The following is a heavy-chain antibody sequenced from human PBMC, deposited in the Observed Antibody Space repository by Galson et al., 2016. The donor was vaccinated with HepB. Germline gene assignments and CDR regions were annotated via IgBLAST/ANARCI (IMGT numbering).Heavy chain of an antibody. V-gene: IGHV1-46*01. J-gene: IGHJ4*02. CDR1: GYTFTSYY. CDR2: INPSGGTT. CDR3: AGSPVDTTLAYFDY. D-gene: IGHD5-18*01. Sequence: SVKVSCKASGYTFTSYYMHWVRQAPGQGLEWMGIINPSGGTTTYAQKFRGRVAMTRDTSASTVYMELSSLRSEDTAVYFCAGSPVDTTLAYFDYWGQGTLVTVSS.